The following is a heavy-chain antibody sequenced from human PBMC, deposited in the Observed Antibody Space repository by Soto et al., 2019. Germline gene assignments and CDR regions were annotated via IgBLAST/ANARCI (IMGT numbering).Heavy chain of an antibody. CDR3: AIDFFHYDISGYYGMDV. D-gene: IGHD3-9*01. J-gene: IGHJ6*02. Sequence: QVQLVQSGAEVKKPGASVKVSCKASGYTFTSYGISWVRQAPGQGLEWMGWISAYNGNTNYAQKLQGRVTMTTDTSTSTAYMELRSLRSDDTAVYYCAIDFFHYDISGYYGMDVWGQGTTVTVSS. CDR2: ISAYNGNT. CDR1: GYTFTSYG. V-gene: IGHV1-18*01.